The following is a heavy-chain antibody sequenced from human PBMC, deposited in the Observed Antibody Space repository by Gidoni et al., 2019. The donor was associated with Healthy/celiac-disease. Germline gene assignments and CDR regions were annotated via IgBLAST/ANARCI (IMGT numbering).Heavy chain of an antibody. CDR3: AASDDFWSGSDY. Sequence: EGQLGESGGGWVQRGRSLRLTCAASGSALDDYAMHWVRQAPGKGLEWFSGISWNSGSIGYADSVKGRFTISRDNAKNSLYLQMNSLRAEDTALYYCAASDDFWSGSDYWGQGTLVTVSS. J-gene: IGHJ4*02. D-gene: IGHD3-3*01. CDR2: ISWNSGSI. CDR1: GSALDDYA. V-gene: IGHV3-9*01.